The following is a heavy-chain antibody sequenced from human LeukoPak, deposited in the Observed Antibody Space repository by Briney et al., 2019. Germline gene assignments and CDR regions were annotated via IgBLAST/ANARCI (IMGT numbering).Heavy chain of an antibody. CDR3: ARDRYCGGGSCQGNLQY. J-gene: IGHJ1*01. CDR2: INPNSGGT. CDR1: GYTFTDYF. Sequence: ASVKVSCKASGYTFTDYFMHWVRQAPGQGLEWMGWINPNSGGTNFAQNFQGRVTITTDTSINTAYMELSRLTSDDTAVYYCARDRYCGGGSCQGNLQYWGQGTLVPVSS. V-gene: IGHV1-2*02. D-gene: IGHD2-15*01.